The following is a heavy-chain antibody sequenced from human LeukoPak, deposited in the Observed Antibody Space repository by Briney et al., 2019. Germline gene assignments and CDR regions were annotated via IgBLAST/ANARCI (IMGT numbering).Heavy chain of an antibody. CDR3: ARGNPLTMIVVVRRDFDY. CDR1: GFTFDDYA. CDR2: ISWNSGSM. J-gene: IGHJ4*02. Sequence: PGGSLRPSCAASGFTFDDYAMHWVRQAPGKGLEWVSGISWNSGSMGYADSVKGRFTISRDNAKNSLYLQMNSLRAEDTAVYYCARGNPLTMIVVVRRDFDYWGQGTLVTVSS. V-gene: IGHV3-9*01. D-gene: IGHD3-22*01.